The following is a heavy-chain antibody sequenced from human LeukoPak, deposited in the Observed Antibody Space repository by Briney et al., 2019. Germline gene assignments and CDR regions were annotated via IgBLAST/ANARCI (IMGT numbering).Heavy chain of an antibody. CDR3: ARQATCYYYYMDV. V-gene: IGHV3-21*01. CDR1: GFTFSSYS. J-gene: IGHJ6*03. Sequence: GSLRLSCAASGFTFSSYSMNWVRQAPGKGLEWVSSISSSSSYIYYADSVKGRFTISRDNAKNSLYLQMNSLRAEDTAVYYCARQATCYYYYMDVWGKGTTVTVSS. CDR2: ISSSSSYI.